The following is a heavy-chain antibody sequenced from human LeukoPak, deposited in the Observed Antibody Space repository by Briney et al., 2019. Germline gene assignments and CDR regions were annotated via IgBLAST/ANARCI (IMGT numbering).Heavy chain of an antibody. CDR3: ARDYDSSGYWNY. V-gene: IGHV4-34*01. CDR2: IYYSGST. J-gene: IGHJ4*02. D-gene: IGHD3-22*01. CDR1: GGSFSGYY. Sequence: KPSETLSLTCAVYGGSFSGYYWSWIRQPPGKGLEWIGYIYYSGSTYYNPSLKSRVTISVDTSKNQFSLKLSSVTAADTAVYYCARDYDSSGYWNYWGQGTLVTVSS.